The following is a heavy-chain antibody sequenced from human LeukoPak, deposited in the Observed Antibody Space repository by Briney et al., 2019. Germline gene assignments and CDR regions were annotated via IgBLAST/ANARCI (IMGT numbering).Heavy chain of an antibody. CDR1: GYTFTGYY. D-gene: IGHD2-8*01. CDR3: ASQSIVLMVYAISNAFDI. CDR2: INPNSGGT. Sequence: ASVKVSCKASGYTFTGYYMHWVRQAPGQGLEWMGRINPNSGGTNYAQKFQGRVTMTRDTSISTAYMELSRLRSDDTAVYYCASQSIVLMVYAISNAFDIWGQGTMVTVPS. V-gene: IGHV1-2*06. J-gene: IGHJ3*02.